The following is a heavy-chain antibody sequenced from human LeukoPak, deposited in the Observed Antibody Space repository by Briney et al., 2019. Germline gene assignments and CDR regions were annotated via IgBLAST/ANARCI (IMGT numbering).Heavy chain of an antibody. CDR2: IYTSGST. D-gene: IGHD6-13*01. J-gene: IGHJ5*02. V-gene: IGHV4-61*02. CDR1: GGSISSGSYY. Sequence: SQTLSLTCTVSGGSISSGSYYWSWIRQPAGKGLEWIGRIYTSGSTNYNPSLKSRVTISVDTSKNKFSLKLSSVTAADTAVYYCAREGFSSSPYRGGRWFDPWGQGTLVTVSS. CDR3: AREGFSSSPYRGGRWFDP.